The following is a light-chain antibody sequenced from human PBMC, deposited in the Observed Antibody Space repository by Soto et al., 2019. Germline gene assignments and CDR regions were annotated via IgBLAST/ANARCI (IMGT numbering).Light chain of an antibody. Sequence: DIQMTQSPCTLSVSLGDRVTITCRASQTVSSWLAWYQQKPGQAPKLLIYAASSLPGGVPARFSGSGSGTDFTLTISSLEPEDFAIYYCQQSYSSPHTFGQGTKVDIK. CDR3: QQSYSSPHT. CDR1: QTVSSW. V-gene: IGKV1-5*01. J-gene: IGKJ1*01. CDR2: AAS.